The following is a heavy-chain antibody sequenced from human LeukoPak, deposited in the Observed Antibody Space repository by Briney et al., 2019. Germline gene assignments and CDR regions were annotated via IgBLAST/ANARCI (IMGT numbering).Heavy chain of an antibody. CDR1: GFTFNSYA. CDR2: ISSSSSYI. V-gene: IGHV3-21*01. D-gene: IGHD2-2*01. Sequence: PGGSLRLSCAASGFTFNSYAMNWVRQAPGKGLEWVSSISSSSSYIYYADSVKGRFTISRDNAKNTLDLQMNSLRAEDTAVYYCAKDQKWGPAGYYFDSWGQGTLVTVSS. J-gene: IGHJ4*02. CDR3: AKDQKWGPAGYYFDS.